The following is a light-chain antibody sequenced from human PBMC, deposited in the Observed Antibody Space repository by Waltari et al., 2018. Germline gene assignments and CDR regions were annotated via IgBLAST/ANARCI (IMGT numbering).Light chain of an antibody. V-gene: IGLV2-11*01. CDR3: SSYAGSNTL. Sequence: QAALTQPPSVSGSPGQSVTISCTGTSSDIGGYNYVSWYQQHPGKAPKLMIYDVSKRPSGVSDRFSGSKSVNPASLTISGLQAEDEADYYCSSYAGSNTLFGGGTRLTVL. J-gene: IGLJ2*01. CDR2: DVS. CDR1: SSDIGGYNY.